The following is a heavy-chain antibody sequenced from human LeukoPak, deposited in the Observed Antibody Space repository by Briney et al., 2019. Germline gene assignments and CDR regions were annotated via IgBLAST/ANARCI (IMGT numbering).Heavy chain of an antibody. CDR2: INHSGST. D-gene: IGHD6-13*01. V-gene: IGHV4-34*01. J-gene: IGHJ6*03. CDR3: ARDKSSWYFLYYYMDV. Sequence: PSETLSLTCAVYGGSFSGYYWSWIRQPPGKGLEWIGEINHSGSTNYNPSLKSRVTISVDTSKNQFSLKLSSVTAADTAVYYCARDKSSWYFLYYYMDVWGKGTTVTVSS. CDR1: GGSFSGYY.